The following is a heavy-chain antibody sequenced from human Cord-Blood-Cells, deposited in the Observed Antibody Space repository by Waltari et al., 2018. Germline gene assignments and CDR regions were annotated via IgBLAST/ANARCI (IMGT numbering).Heavy chain of an antibody. V-gene: IGHV4-39*01. CDR2: IYYSGST. CDR1: GGSISSSSYY. D-gene: IGHD3-3*01. Sequence: QLQLQESGPGLVKPSETLSLTCTVSGGSISSSSYYWGWIRQPPGKGLEWIGRIYYSGSTYYNPSLKSRVTISVDTSKNQFSLKLSSVTAADTAVYYCARQPGYDFWSGYYRAFDIWGQGTMVTVSS. J-gene: IGHJ3*02. CDR3: ARQPGYDFWSGYYRAFDI.